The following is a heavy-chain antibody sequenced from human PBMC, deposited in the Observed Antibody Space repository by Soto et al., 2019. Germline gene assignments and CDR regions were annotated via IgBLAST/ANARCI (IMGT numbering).Heavy chain of an antibody. J-gene: IGHJ6*02. CDR2: ISSSSSTI. Sequence: GGSLRLSCAASGFTFSSYSMNWVREAPGKGLEWVSYISSSSSTIYYADSVKGRFTISRDNAKNSLYLQMNSLRDEDTAVYYCARQKDSSGYYYSYYGMAVWGQGTTVTVSS. CDR1: GFTFSSYS. CDR3: ARQKDSSGYYYSYYGMAV. V-gene: IGHV3-48*02. D-gene: IGHD3-22*01.